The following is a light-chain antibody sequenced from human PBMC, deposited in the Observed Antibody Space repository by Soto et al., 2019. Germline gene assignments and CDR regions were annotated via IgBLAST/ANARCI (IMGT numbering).Light chain of an antibody. V-gene: IGLV1-44*01. Sequence: QSVLTQPPSASGAPGQRVTISCPGSSSNIGTNTGNWFQQLPGTAPKLLIHSNNQRPSGVPDRFSGSKSGTSASLAISGLQYEDEADYYCAAWENSLNVYVFGTGTKLTVL. CDR2: SNN. CDR3: AAWENSLNVYV. J-gene: IGLJ1*01. CDR1: SSNIGTNT.